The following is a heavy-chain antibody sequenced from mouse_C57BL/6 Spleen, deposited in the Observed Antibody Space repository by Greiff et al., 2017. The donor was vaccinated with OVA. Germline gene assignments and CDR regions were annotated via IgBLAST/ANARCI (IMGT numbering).Heavy chain of an antibody. CDR2: ISGGGGNT. D-gene: IGHD2-1*01. J-gene: IGHJ4*01. CDR1: GFTFSSYT. CDR3: ARRVLSYGIYAMDY. V-gene: IGHV5-9*01. Sequence: EVKVEESGGGLVKPGGSLKLSCAASGFTFSSYTMSWVRQTPEKRLEWVATISGGGGNTYYPDSVKGRFTISRDNAKNTLYLQMSSLRSEDTALYYGARRVLSYGIYAMDYWGQGTSVTVSS.